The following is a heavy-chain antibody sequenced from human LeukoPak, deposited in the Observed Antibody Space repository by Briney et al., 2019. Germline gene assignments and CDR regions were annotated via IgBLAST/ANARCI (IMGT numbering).Heavy chain of an antibody. CDR3: ARLHNWIDGQAFDI. V-gene: IGHV1-8*03. D-gene: IGHD1-1*01. CDR1: GYTFTSYD. J-gene: IGHJ3*02. CDR2: MNPNSGNT. Sequence: ASVKVSCKASGYTFTSYDINWVRQATGQGLEWMGWMNPNSGNTGYAQKFQGRVTITRNTSISTAYMELSSLRSEDTAVYYCARLHNWIDGQAFDIWGQGTMVTVSS.